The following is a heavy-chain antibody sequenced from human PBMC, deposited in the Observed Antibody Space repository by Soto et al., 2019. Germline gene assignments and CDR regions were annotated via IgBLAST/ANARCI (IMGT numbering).Heavy chain of an antibody. J-gene: IGHJ6*02. CDR1: GFTFDDYT. D-gene: IGHD2-15*01. CDR3: AKDRAEGYCSGGSCYSEKTYYYGMDV. V-gene: IGHV3-43*01. CDR2: ISWDGGST. Sequence: GGSLRLSCAASGFTFDDYTMHWVRQAPGKGLEWVSLISWDGGSTYYADSVKGRFTISRDNSKNSLYRQMNSLRTEDTALYYCAKDRAEGYCSGGSCYSEKTYYYGMDVWGQGTTVTVSS.